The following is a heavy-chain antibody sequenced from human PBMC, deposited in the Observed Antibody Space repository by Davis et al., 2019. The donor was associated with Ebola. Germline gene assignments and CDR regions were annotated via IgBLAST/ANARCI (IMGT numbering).Heavy chain of an antibody. D-gene: IGHD3-3*01. J-gene: IGHJ4*02. CDR2: IKSKTDGGTT. CDR3: TTRYYDFWSGYYPIDY. Sequence: GESLKISCAASGFTFSNAWMSWVRQAPGKGLEWVGRIKSKTDGGTTDYAAPVKGRFTISRDDSKNTLYLQMNSLKTEDTAVYYCTTRYYDFWSGYYPIDYWGQGTLVTVSS. CDR1: GFTFSNAW. V-gene: IGHV3-15*01.